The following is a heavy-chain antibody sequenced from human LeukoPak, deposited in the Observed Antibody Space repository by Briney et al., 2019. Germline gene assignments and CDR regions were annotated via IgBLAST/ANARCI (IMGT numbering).Heavy chain of an antibody. CDR3: ARDYCSGGRCYSVDY. CDR2: ITSSSSSI. Sequence: GVSLRLSCAASGFTFSSYSLNWVRQAPGKGLEWGSYITSSSSSIYYADSVKGRFTISRDNAKNSLYLQMNSLRAEDTAMYYCARDYCSGGRCYSVDYWGQGTLVTVSS. D-gene: IGHD2-15*01. CDR1: GFTFSSYS. V-gene: IGHV3-48*04. J-gene: IGHJ4*02.